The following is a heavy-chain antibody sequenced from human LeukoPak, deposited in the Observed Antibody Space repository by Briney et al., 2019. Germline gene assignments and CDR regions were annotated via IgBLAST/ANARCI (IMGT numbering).Heavy chain of an antibody. Sequence: GGSLRLSCAAPGFTFSSCAMTWVRQAPGKGLEWVASITGDGTRTYYTDSVKGRFTISRDNSKNTLYLQMNSLRADETAIYYCASRPRADMGPLDYWGQGTLVTVST. D-gene: IGHD1-14*01. CDR3: ASRPRADMGPLDY. V-gene: IGHV3-23*01. J-gene: IGHJ4*02. CDR2: ITGDGTRT. CDR1: GFTFSSCA.